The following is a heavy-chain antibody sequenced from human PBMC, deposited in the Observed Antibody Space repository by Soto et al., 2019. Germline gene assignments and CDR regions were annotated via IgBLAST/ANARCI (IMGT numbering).Heavy chain of an antibody. V-gene: IGHV3-23*01. Sequence: GGSLRLSCAASGFTFSSYAMSWVRQAPGKGLEWVSAISGSGGSTYYADSVKGRFTISRDNSKNTLYLQMNSLRAEDTAVYYCAKLVATRPYYYYGMDVWGQGTTVTVSS. CDR2: ISGSGGST. CDR3: AKLVATRPYYYYGMDV. D-gene: IGHD2-15*01. J-gene: IGHJ6*02. CDR1: GFTFSSYA.